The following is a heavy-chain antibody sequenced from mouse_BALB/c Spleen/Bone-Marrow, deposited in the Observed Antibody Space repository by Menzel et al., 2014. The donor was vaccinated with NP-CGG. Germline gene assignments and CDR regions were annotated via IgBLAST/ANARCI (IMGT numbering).Heavy chain of an antibody. V-gene: IGHV1-9*01. CDR1: GYTFSSYW. Sequence: VQLVESGAELMKPGASVKISCKATGYTFSSYWIEWVKQRPGHGLEWIGEILPGSGSTNYNEKFKGKATFTADTSSNTAYMQLSSLTSEDSAVYYCARNGTYPAWFAYWGQGTPVTVSA. D-gene: IGHD2-1*01. CDR3: ARNGTYPAWFAY. J-gene: IGHJ3*01. CDR2: ILPGSGST.